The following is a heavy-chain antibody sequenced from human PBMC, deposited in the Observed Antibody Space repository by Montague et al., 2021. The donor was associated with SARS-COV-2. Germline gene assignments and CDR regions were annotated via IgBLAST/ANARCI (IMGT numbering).Heavy chain of an antibody. V-gene: IGHV6-1*01. D-gene: IGHD3-22*01. CDR3: ARGVYYDGSGYYSFDY. CDR2: N. J-gene: IGHJ4*02. Sequence: NDYALSVKSRITINPDTSKNHFSLQLNSVTPEDTAIYYCARGVYYDGSGYYSFDYWGKGTLVTVSS.